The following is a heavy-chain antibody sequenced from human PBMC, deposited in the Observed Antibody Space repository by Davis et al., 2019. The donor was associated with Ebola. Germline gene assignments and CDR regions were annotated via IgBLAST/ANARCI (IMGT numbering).Heavy chain of an antibody. CDR1: GFTFSDYY. J-gene: IGHJ5*02. CDR3: AKDWGYCTGDACYLDP. Sequence: GGSLRLPCVGSGFTFSDYYMSWIRQAPGKGLEWISYISNSISTVYYADSVKGRFTISRDNAKNSLFLQMNSLRVEDTAVYYCAKDWGYCTGDACYLDPWGQGTLVTVSS. D-gene: IGHD2-8*02. V-gene: IGHV3-11*01. CDR2: ISNSISTV.